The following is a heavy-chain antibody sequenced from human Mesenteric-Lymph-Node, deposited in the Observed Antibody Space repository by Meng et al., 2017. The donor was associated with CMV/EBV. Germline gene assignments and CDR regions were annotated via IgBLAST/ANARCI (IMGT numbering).Heavy chain of an antibody. CDR2: IHHSGST. Sequence: QHQQMEAGRFKPSETPSLICAIYGGSISGYYRSCIRQPSRKGLEWIGEIHHSGSTNYDPSLKSRVTISVDTSKNQFSLKVTSVTAADTAVDYCAADVGSGNSNGFDPWGQGTLVTVSS. CDR3: AADVGSGNSNGFDP. D-gene: IGHD3-10*01. V-gene: IGHV4-34*01. CDR1: GGSISGYY. J-gene: IGHJ5*02.